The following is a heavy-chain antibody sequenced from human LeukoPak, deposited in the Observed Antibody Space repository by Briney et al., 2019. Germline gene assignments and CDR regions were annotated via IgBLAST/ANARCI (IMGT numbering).Heavy chain of an antibody. Sequence: SETLSLTCTVSGGSISSSSYYWGWIRQPPGKGLEWIGSIYYSGSTYYNPSLKSRVTISVDTSKNQFSLKLSSVTAADTAVYYCARGWRGVDYWGQGTLVTVSS. V-gene: IGHV4-39*07. CDR1: GGSISSSSYY. D-gene: IGHD3-10*01. CDR2: IYYSGST. CDR3: ARGWRGVDY. J-gene: IGHJ4*02.